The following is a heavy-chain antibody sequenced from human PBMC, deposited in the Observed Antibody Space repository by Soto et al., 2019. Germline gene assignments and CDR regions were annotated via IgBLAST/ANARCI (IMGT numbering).Heavy chain of an antibody. J-gene: IGHJ4*02. D-gene: IGHD6-19*01. CDR1: GGSISSGDYY. CDR3: ARDLYSSGWIQPFDY. V-gene: IGHV4-31*03. Sequence: PSETLSLTCTVSGGSISSGDYYWNWIRQHPEKGLEWIGSIHHRGNTYYSPSLESRISISIDTSKNQFSLRLSSVTAADTAVYYCARDLYSSGWIQPFDYWGQGTLVTVSS. CDR2: IHHRGNT.